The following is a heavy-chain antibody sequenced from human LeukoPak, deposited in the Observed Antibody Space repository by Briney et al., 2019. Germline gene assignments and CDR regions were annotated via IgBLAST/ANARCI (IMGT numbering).Heavy chain of an antibody. J-gene: IGHJ6*03. CDR3: ARDVGRPLDAYYYQMDV. Sequence: ASVTVSCKTSGFNFSNHGFTWVRQAPGQGLEWIGWISAYNGNAKYGHKFQGRVTMTTDASTSTAYMELRSLRSDDTAMYHCARDVGRPLDAYYYQMDVWGRGTTVTVS. V-gene: IGHV1-18*04. CDR2: ISAYNGNA. D-gene: IGHD6-25*01. CDR1: GFNFSNHG.